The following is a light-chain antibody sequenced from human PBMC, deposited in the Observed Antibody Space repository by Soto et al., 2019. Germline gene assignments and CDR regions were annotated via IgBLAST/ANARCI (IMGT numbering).Light chain of an antibody. V-gene: IGKV3D-20*02. CDR2: GAS. CDR3: VQRTTWPWT. J-gene: IGKJ1*01. CDR1: QSVSSSY. Sequence: EIVLTQSPGTLSLSPGERATLSCRASQSVSSSYLAWYQQKPAQAPRLLIYGASNRATGIPDRFSGSGSGTDFTLTISSLEPEDFAVYHCVQRTTWPWTCGQGSKVEIK.